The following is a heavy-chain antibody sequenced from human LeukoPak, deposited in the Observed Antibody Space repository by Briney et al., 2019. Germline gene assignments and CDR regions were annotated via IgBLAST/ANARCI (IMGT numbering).Heavy chain of an antibody. CDR3: ARDRAAAPWGYFDY. Sequence: PGRSLRLSCAASGFTFSSYGMYWVRQAPGKGLEWVAVISYDGSNKYYADSVKGRFTISRDNSKNTLYLQMNTLRTEDTALYYCARDRAAAPWGYFDYWGQGTLVTVSS. J-gene: IGHJ4*02. CDR1: GFTFSSYG. CDR2: ISYDGSNK. D-gene: IGHD6-13*01. V-gene: IGHV3-30*03.